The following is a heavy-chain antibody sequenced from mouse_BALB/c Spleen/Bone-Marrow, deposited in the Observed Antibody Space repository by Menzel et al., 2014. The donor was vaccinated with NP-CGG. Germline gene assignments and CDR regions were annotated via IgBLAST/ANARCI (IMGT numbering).Heavy chain of an antibody. J-gene: IGHJ4*01. Sequence: YSITSDYAWNWIRQFPGNKLEWMGYISYSGSTSYNPSLKSRVSITRDTSKNQFFLQLNSVTTEDTATYYCARGGYDDAMDYWGQGTSVTVSS. CDR3: ARGGYDDAMDY. CDR1: YSITSDYA. D-gene: IGHD2-14*01. CDR2: ISYSGST. V-gene: IGHV3-2*02.